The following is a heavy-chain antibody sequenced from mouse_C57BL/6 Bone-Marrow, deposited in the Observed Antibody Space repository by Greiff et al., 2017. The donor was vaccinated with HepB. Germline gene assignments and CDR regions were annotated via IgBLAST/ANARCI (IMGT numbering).Heavy chain of an antibody. CDR1: GYTFTSYW. D-gene: IGHD1-1*01. Sequence: QVQLQQPGTELVKPGASVKLSCKASGYTFTSYWMHWVKQRPGQGLEWIGNINPSNGGTNYNEKFKSKATLTVDKSSSTAYMQLSSLTSEDSAVYYCARSGVITTVVDYAMDYWGQGTSVTVSS. V-gene: IGHV1-53*01. CDR2: INPSNGGT. J-gene: IGHJ4*01. CDR3: ARSGVITTVVDYAMDY.